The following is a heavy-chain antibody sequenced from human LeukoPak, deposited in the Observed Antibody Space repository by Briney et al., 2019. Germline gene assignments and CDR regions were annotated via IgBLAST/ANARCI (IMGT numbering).Heavy chain of an antibody. D-gene: IGHD5-12*01. Sequence: SVKVSCKASGGTFSSYTISWVRQAPGQGLEWMGRIIPILGIANYAQKFQGRVTITADKSTSTAYMELSSLRSEDTAVYYCARQCVSGYDNDAFDIWGQGTMVTVSS. V-gene: IGHV1-69*02. CDR2: IIPILGIA. CDR3: ARQCVSGYDNDAFDI. CDR1: GGTFSSYT. J-gene: IGHJ3*02.